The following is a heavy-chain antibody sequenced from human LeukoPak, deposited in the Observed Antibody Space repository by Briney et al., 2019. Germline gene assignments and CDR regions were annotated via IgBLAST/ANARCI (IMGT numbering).Heavy chain of an antibody. CDR2: IIPIFGTA. Sequence: ASVKVSCKASGGTFSSYAISWVRQAPGQGLEWMGGIIPIFGTANYAQKFQGRVTITADESTSTAYMELSSLRSEDTAVYYCARVRYNWNDVGYFDYWGQGTLVTVSS. J-gene: IGHJ4*02. V-gene: IGHV1-69*13. D-gene: IGHD1-20*01. CDR3: ARVRYNWNDVGYFDY. CDR1: GGTFSSYA.